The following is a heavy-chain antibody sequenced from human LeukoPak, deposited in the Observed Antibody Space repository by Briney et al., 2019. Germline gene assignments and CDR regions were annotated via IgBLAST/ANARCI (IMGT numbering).Heavy chain of an antibody. CDR3: ARVVAERANNWNDVYYYYYGMDV. CDR1: GFIFSTYW. V-gene: IGHV3-7*01. D-gene: IGHD1-1*01. CDR2: IKEDGTEK. J-gene: IGHJ6*01. Sequence: PGGSLRLSCAASGFIFSTYWMTWVRQAPGKGLEWVATIKEDGTEKYYADSVKGRFTISRDNAENSLFLQMNSLRAEETAVYYCARVVAERANNWNDVYYYYYGMDVWGQGTTVTVSS.